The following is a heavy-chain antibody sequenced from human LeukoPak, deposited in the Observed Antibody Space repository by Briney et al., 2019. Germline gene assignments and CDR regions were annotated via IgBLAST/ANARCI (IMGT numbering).Heavy chain of an antibody. J-gene: IGHJ5*02. V-gene: IGHV4-59*01. D-gene: IGHD3-10*01. CDR3: ARGEGGYGSGSYYSLCFDNSNWFDP. CDR1: GGSISSYY. Sequence: NPSETLSLTCTVSGGSISSYYWSWIRQPPGKGLEWIGYIYYSGSTNYNPSLNSRVTISVDASKNQFSLKLSSVTAADTAVYYCARGEGGYGSGSYYSLCFDNSNWFDPWGQGTLVTVSS. CDR2: IYYSGST.